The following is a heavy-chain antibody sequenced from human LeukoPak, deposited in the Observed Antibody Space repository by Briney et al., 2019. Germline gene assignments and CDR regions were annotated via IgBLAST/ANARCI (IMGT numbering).Heavy chain of an antibody. Sequence: SETLSLTCAVYGGSFSGYYWSWIRQPPGRGLEWIGEINHSGSTNYNPTLKSRVTISVDTSKNQFSLKLSSVNAADTAVYYCARVKRPATSDYWGQGTLVTVSS. CDR2: INHSGST. CDR3: ARVKRPATSDY. V-gene: IGHV4-34*01. J-gene: IGHJ4*02. CDR1: GGSFSGYY. D-gene: IGHD2-2*01.